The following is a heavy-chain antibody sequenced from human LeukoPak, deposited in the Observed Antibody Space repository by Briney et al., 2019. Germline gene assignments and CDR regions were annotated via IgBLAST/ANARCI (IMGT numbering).Heavy chain of an antibody. V-gene: IGHV3-23*01. CDR1: GFTFDDYA. D-gene: IGHD3-10*01. CDR3: ARDPDGGYGSGSLPLDY. J-gene: IGHJ4*02. Sequence: GGSLRLSCAASGFTFDDYAMHWVRQAPGKGLEWVSSISHKGENTYYADSVKGRFTISRDNSRNTLYLQMNSLRDEDTAVYYCARDPDGGYGSGSLPLDYWGQGTLVTVSS. CDR2: ISHKGENT.